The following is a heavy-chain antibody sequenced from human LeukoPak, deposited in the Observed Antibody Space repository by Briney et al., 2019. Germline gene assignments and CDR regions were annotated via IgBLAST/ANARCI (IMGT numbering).Heavy chain of an antibody. CDR3: ARGFKTIFGVVIGWFDP. D-gene: IGHD3-3*01. J-gene: IGHJ5*02. CDR2: INAGNGNT. Sequence: ASVKVSCKASGYTFTSYAMHWVRQAPGQRLEWMGWINAGNGNTKYSQKFQGRVTITRDTSASTAYMELSSLRSEDTAVYYCARGFKTIFGVVIGWFDPWGQGTLVTVSS. V-gene: IGHV1-3*01. CDR1: GYTFTSYA.